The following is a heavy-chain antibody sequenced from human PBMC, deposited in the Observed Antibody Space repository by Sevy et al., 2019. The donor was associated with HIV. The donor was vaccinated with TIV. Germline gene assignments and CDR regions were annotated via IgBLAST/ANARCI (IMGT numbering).Heavy chain of an antibody. CDR1: GFTFSSYG. Sequence: GGSLRLSCAASGFTFSSYGMHWVRQAPGKGLEWVAVISYDGSNKYYADSVKGRFTISRDNSKNTLYLQMNSLRAEDTAGYYCAKRRAIFGVVKHGMDVWGQGTTVTVSS. V-gene: IGHV3-30*18. J-gene: IGHJ6*02. D-gene: IGHD3-3*01. CDR3: AKRRAIFGVVKHGMDV. CDR2: ISYDGSNK.